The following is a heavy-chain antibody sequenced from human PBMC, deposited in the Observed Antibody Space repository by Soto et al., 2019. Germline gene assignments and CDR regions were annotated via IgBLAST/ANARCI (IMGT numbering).Heavy chain of an antibody. D-gene: IGHD1-7*01. J-gene: IGHJ6*02. V-gene: IGHV1-69*13. CDR3: ARGSGTTPQSSYYYGMNV. Sequence: SVKVSCKASGYTFAIYAMHWVRQAPGQRLEWMGGIIPIFGTANYAQKFQGRVTITADESTSTAYMELSSLRSEDTAVYYCARGSGTTPQSSYYYGMNVWGQGTTVTVSS. CDR1: GYTFAIYA. CDR2: IIPIFGTA.